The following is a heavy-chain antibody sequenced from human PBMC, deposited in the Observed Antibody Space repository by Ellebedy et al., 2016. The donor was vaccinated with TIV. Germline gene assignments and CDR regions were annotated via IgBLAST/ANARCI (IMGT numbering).Heavy chain of an antibody. V-gene: IGHV4-34*01. D-gene: IGHD5-18*01. Sequence: MPSETLSLTCAVYGGSFSGYYWSWIRQPPGKGLEWIGEINHSGSTNYNPSLKSRVTISVDTSKNQFSLKLSSVTAADTAVYYCARGLQLWFAGFDYWGQGTLVTVSS. CDR1: GGSFSGYY. J-gene: IGHJ4*02. CDR3: ARGLQLWFAGFDY. CDR2: INHSGST.